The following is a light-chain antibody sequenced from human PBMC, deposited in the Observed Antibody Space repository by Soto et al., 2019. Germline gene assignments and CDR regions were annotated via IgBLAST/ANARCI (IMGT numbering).Light chain of an antibody. CDR1: QSISTY. J-gene: IGKJ1*01. CDR2: AAS. CDR3: QQYNGYSRT. V-gene: IGKV1-39*01. Sequence: DIQMTQSPSSLSASVGDRVTITCRASQSISTYLHWYQQKPGKAPNLLIYAASTLQSGVPSRFSGSGSGTDFTLTISSLQPEDFATYYCQQYNGYSRTFGQGTKVDIK.